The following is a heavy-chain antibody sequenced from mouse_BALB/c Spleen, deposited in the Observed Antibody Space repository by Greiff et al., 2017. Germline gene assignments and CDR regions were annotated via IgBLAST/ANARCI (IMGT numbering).Heavy chain of an antibody. CDR1: GFSLTSYG. CDR3: AREGILYAMDY. CDR2: IWAGGST. J-gene: IGHJ4*01. V-gene: IGHV2-9*02. Sequence: VHLVESGPGLVAPSQSLSITCTVSGFSLTSYGVHWVRQPPGKGLEWLGVIWAGGSTNYNSALMSRLSISKDNSKSQVFLKMNSLQTDDTAMYYCAREGILYAMDYWGQGTSVTVSS. D-gene: IGHD5-2*01.